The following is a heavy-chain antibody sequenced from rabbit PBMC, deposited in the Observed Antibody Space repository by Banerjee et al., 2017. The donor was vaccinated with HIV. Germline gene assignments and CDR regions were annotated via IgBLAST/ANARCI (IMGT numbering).Heavy chain of an antibody. CDR3: ARSSGSGDTFNL. CDR1: GFTLSSSYW. J-gene: IGHJ4*01. D-gene: IGHD1-1*01. V-gene: IGHV1S45*01. Sequence: QLEESGGDLVKPGASLTLTCTASGFTLSSSYWMTWVRQAPGKGLEWIGCIYTADGNTFYASWAKGRFTISKTSSTTVTLQMTSLTGADTATYFCARSSGSGDTFNLWGQGTLVTVS. CDR2: IYTADGNT.